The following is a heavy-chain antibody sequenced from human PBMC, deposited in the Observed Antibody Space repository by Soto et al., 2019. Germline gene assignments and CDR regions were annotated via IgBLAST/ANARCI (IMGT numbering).Heavy chain of an antibody. Sequence: SETLSLTCTVSGGSIRSYYWSWIRQPPGKGQKWIGYIYYSGSTNYNPSLKSRVTISVDTSKNRFSLRLSSVTAADTAVYYCARVWGGAFDFWGQGTMVTVSS. V-gene: IGHV4-59*01. CDR1: GGSIRSYY. CDR3: ARVWGGAFDF. CDR2: IYYSGST. J-gene: IGHJ3*01. D-gene: IGHD3-10*01.